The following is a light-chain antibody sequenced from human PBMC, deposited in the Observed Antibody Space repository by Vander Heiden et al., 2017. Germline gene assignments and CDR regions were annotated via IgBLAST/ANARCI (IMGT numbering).Light chain of an antibody. V-gene: IGKV1-12*01. CDR2: TAS. CDR3: QQAHSTPLT. CDR1: QAISSW. Sequence: DIQMTQSPSSVSASVGDRVTITCRASQAISSWVAWYKHKPGKAPKLLIYTASTLQSGVPSRFSGSGSGTEFTLTISSLQPEDFATHFCQQAHSTPLTFGAGTKVEIK. J-gene: IGKJ4*01.